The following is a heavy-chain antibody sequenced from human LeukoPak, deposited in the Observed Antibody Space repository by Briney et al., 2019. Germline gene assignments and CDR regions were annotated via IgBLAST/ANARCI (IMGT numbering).Heavy chain of an antibody. D-gene: IGHD6-19*01. J-gene: IGHJ6*03. CDR1: GYSITSAYY. Sequence: SETLSLTCTVSGYSITSAYYWGWIRQPPGKGLAGIGSFFLKGSTYYEPSLKSRVTIDTSKNQFSLKLSSVTAADTAVYYCARARGGYPSARPGYSSGWFFYYSYYMDVWGKGTTVTVSS. CDR3: ARARGGYPSARPGYSSGWFFYYSYYMDV. V-gene: IGHV4-38-2*02. CDR2: FFLKGST.